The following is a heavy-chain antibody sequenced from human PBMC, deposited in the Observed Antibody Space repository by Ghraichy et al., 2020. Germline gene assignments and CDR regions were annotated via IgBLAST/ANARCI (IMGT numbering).Heavy chain of an antibody. CDR3: AKGYFDWLLQRIYYYYGMDV. CDR1: GFTFSSYA. D-gene: IGHD3-9*01. Sequence: GGSLRLSCAASGFTFSSYAMSWVRQAPGKGLEWVSAISGSGGSTYYADSVKGRFTISRDNSKNTLYLQMNSLRAEDTAVYYCAKGYFDWLLQRIYYYYGMDVWGQGTTVTVSS. V-gene: IGHV3-23*01. J-gene: IGHJ6*02. CDR2: ISGSGGST.